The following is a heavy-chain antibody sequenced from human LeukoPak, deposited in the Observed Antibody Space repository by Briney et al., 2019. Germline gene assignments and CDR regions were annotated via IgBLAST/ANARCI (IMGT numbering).Heavy chain of an antibody. CDR1: GFTFSSYE. CDR2: ISGSGGST. J-gene: IGHJ4*02. D-gene: IGHD5-12*01. V-gene: IGHV3-23*01. Sequence: PGGSLRLSCAASGFTFSSYERNWVRQAPGKGLEWVSAISGSGGSTYYADSVKGRFTISRDNSKNTLYLQMNSLRAEDTAVYYCARETVDIVATIVLDYWGQGNLVTVSS. CDR3: ARETVDIVATIVLDY.